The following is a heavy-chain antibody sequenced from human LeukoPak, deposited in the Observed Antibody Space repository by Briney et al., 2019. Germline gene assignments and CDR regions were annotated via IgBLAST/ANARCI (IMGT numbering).Heavy chain of an antibody. Sequence: GGSLRLSCAAFGFTFSSYAMHWVRQAPGKGLEWVAVISYDGSNKYYADSVKGRFTISRDNSKNTLYLQMNSLRAEDTAVYYCTTDRYYFDYWGQGTLVTVSS. CDR3: TTDRYYFDY. V-gene: IGHV3-30-3*01. CDR1: GFTFSSYA. J-gene: IGHJ4*02. CDR2: ISYDGSNK.